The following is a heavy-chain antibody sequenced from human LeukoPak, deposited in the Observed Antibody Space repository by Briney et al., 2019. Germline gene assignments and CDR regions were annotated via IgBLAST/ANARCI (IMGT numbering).Heavy chain of an antibody. V-gene: IGHV1-2*02. Sequence: ASVKVSCKASGYTFTDYYMNWVRQAPGQGLEWMGWINPNSGGTNYAQKFQGRVTMTRDTSITTAYMELSSLRSDDTAMYYWTRALASDYWGQGTMVTVSS. CDR3: TRALASDY. J-gene: IGHJ4*03. CDR2: INPNSGGT. CDR1: GYTFTDYY.